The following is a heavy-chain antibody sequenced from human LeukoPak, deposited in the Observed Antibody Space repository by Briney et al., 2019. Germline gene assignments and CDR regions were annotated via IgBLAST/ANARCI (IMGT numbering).Heavy chain of an antibody. V-gene: IGHV3-13*01. Sequence: GGSLRLSCVASGFNFIDYDMHWVRQVIGKGLEWVSAVGIRGDTHYSGSVKGRFTISRENAESSLYLQMNSLRAEDTAVYYCARGGIQVSGIDEFDYWGQGTLVTVSS. CDR1: GFNFIDYD. CDR2: VGIRGDT. CDR3: ARGGIQVSGIDEFDY. J-gene: IGHJ4*02. D-gene: IGHD6-19*01.